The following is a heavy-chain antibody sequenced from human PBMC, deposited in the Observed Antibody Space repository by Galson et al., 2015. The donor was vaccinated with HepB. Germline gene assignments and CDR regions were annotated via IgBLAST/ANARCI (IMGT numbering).Heavy chain of an antibody. V-gene: IGHV3-53*05. CDR1: GFTVSSNY. Sequence: SLRLSCAASGFTVSSNYMSWVRQAPGKGLEWVSVIYSGGSTYYADSVKGRFTISRDNSKNTLYLQMNSLRAEDTAVYYCARGAPFLRATEGDDYWGQGTLVTVSS. D-gene: IGHD2/OR15-2a*01. J-gene: IGHJ4*02. CDR2: IYSGGST. CDR3: ARGAPFLRATEGDDY.